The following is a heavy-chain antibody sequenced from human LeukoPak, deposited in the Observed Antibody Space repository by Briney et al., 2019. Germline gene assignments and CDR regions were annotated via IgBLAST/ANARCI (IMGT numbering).Heavy chain of an antibody. CDR1: GFTFSSYA. V-gene: IGHV3-23*01. Sequence: GGSLRLSCAASGFTFSSYAMSWVRQAPGKGLEWGSAISGSGGSTYYPDSVEGRFTISRDNSKNTLYLQMNSLRAEDTAVYYCAKAHYYDSSGYFDYWGQGTLVTVSS. CDR3: AKAHYYDSSGYFDY. D-gene: IGHD3-22*01. CDR2: ISGSGGST. J-gene: IGHJ4*02.